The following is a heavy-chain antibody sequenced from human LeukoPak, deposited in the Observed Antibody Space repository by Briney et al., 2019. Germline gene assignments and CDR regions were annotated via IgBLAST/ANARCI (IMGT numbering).Heavy chain of an antibody. CDR1: GFTFDDYA. D-gene: IGHD6-6*01. CDR2: ISWNSGSI. V-gene: IGHV3-9*01. CDR3: AKEHSSSGPPDY. J-gene: IGHJ4*02. Sequence: GRSLRLSCAASGFTFDDYAMHWVRQAPGKGLEWVSGISWNSGSIGYADSVKGRFTISRDNAKNSLYLQMNSLRAEDTALYYCAKEHSSSGPPDYWGQGTLVTVSS.